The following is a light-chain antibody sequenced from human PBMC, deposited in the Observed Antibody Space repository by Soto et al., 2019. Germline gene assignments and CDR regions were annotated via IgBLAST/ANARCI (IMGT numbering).Light chain of an antibody. CDR3: SSYTSSSTPFYG. J-gene: IGLJ1*01. V-gene: IGLV2-14*01. CDR2: DVS. Sequence: QSALTQPASVSGSPGQSIPISSTGTSRDVGGYNYVSWYQQHPGKAPKLMIYDVSNRPSGVSNRFSGSKSGNTASLTISGLQAEDEADYYCSSYTSSSTPFYGFGTGTKVTVL. CDR1: SRDVGGYNY.